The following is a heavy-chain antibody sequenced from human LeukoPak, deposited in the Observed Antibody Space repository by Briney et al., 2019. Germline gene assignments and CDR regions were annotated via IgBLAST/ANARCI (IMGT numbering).Heavy chain of an antibody. D-gene: IGHD2-21*02. CDR3: ARAWVTVIKNYYYYYMDV. CDR2: IFASGGT. J-gene: IGHJ6*03. CDR1: GGPISSFY. Sequence: SETLTLTCRVSGGPISSFYWSWVRQPAGKGLEWIGRIFASGGTSYNPSLKSRVTISVDKSKNQFSLNLSSVTAADTAVYFCARAWVTVIKNYYYYYMDVWGKGTTVTVSS. V-gene: IGHV4-4*07.